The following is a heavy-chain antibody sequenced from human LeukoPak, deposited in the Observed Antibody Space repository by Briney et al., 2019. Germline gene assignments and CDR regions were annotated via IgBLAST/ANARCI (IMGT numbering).Heavy chain of an antibody. CDR3: AREKATMIVVAYREFDY. J-gene: IGHJ4*02. CDR1: GFTFSGFW. V-gene: IGHV3-7*01. D-gene: IGHD3-22*01. CDR2: IKQDGSEK. Sequence: GGSLRLSCAASGFTFSGFWMSWVRQTPGKGLEWVANIKQDGSEKYYVDSVKGRFTISRDNAKNSLSLQMNGLRVKDTAVYYCAREKATMIVVAYREFDYWGQGTLVTVSS.